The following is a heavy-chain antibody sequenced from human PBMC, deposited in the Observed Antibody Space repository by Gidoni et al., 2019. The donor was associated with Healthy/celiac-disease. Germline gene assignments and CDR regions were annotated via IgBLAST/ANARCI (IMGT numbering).Heavy chain of an antibody. CDR3: ARGLGGLYSSSAEALDY. Sequence: QVQLVQSGAEVKKPGASVKVSCKASGYTFPGYYMHWVRQAPGQGLEWMGWINPNSGGTNHAQKFQGRVTMTRDTSISTAYMELSRLRSDDTAVYYCARGLGGLYSSSAEALDYWGQGTLVTVSS. V-gene: IGHV1-2*02. CDR2: INPNSGGT. J-gene: IGHJ4*02. D-gene: IGHD6-6*01. CDR1: GYTFPGYY.